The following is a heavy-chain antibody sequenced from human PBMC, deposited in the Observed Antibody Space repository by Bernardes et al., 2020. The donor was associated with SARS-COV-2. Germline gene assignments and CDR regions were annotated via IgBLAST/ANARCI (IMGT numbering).Heavy chain of an antibody. CDR3: ARTFYYDRGGDSPFDL. CDR2: ISPKSGAT. J-gene: IGHJ4*02. Sequence: ASVKVSCTPSGYTFSDYYTHWLRQAPGQGLEWMGWISPKSGATNHAQKFQGRVTMTRDTSISTDYMELSSLRSDDTAVYYCARTFYYDRGGDSPFDLWGQGTPVTVSS. CDR1: GYTFSDYY. V-gene: IGHV1-2*02. D-gene: IGHD2-21*01.